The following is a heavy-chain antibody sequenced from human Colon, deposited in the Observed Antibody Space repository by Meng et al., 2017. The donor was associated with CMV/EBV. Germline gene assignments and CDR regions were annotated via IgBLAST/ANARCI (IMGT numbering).Heavy chain of an antibody. D-gene: IGHD2-2*01. Sequence: GESLKISCAASGFTFSSYSMNWVRQAPGKGLEWVSSISSSSSYIYYADSVNGRFTISRDNAKNSLYLQMNSLRAEDTAVYYCARGSTGFYYGMDVWGQGTTVTVSS. CDR2: ISSSSSYI. CDR1: GFTFSSYS. J-gene: IGHJ6*02. V-gene: IGHV3-21*01. CDR3: ARGSTGFYYGMDV.